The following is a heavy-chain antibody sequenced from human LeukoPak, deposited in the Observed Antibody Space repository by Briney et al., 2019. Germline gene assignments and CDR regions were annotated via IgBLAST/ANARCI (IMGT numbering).Heavy chain of an antibody. V-gene: IGHV3-30*02. CDR1: GFTFSSYG. D-gene: IGHD3-22*01. CDR3: AKDLAVTYYDSSGYYSGFDY. Sequence: PGGSLRLSCAASGFTFSSYGMHWVRQAPGKGLEWVAFIRYDGSNKYYADSVKGRFTISRDNSKNTLYLQMNSLRAEDTAVYYCAKDLAVTYYDSSGYYSGFDYWGQGTLVTVSS. CDR2: IRYDGSNK. J-gene: IGHJ4*02.